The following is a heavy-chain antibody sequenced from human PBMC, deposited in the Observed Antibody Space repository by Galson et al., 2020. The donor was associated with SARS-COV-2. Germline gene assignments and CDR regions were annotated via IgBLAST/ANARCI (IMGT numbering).Heavy chain of an antibody. J-gene: IGHJ5*02. Sequence: SETLSLTCAVYGGSFSGYYWSWIRQPPGKGLEWIGEINHSGSTNYNPSLKSRVTISVDTSKNKFSLKRSSVTAADTAVYYCARGKSLNHGKSWFDPWGQGTLVTVSS. CDR3: ARGKSLNHGKSWFDP. CDR1: GGSFSGYY. CDR2: INHSGST. V-gene: IGHV4-34*01.